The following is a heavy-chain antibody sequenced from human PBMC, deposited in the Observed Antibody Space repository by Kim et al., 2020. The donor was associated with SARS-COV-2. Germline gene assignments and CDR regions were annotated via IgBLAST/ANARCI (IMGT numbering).Heavy chain of an antibody. D-gene: IGHD3-10*01. CDR2: IRSSGGIT. Sequence: GGSLRLSCAASGFTFRSYAMSWVRQAPGKGLEWVSAIRSSGGITYYADSVKGRFSISRDNSKNTLYLQMNSLRAGDTARYYCAKGIDETMVVTGHYWGQG. CDR3: AKGIDETMVVTGHY. V-gene: IGHV3-23*01. CDR1: GFTFRSYA. J-gene: IGHJ4*02.